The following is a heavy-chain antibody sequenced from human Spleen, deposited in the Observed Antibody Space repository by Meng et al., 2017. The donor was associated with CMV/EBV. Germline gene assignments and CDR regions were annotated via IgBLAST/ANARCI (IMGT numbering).Heavy chain of an antibody. CDR1: GFSFSNFG. Sequence: GESLKISCAASGFSFSNFGMHWVRQAPGKGLEWVAVISFDGSSRFYVDSVKGRFTISRDISKNTLYLQMNSLRAEDTAVYYCARGTVGATMGWFDPWGQGTLVTVSS. J-gene: IGHJ5*02. V-gene: IGHV3-33*05. CDR2: ISFDGSSR. D-gene: IGHD1-26*01. CDR3: ARGTVGATMGWFDP.